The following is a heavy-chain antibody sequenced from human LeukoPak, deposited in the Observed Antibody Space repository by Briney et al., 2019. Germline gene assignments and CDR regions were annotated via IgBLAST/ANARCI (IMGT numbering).Heavy chain of an antibody. Sequence: KPSETLSLTCTVSGGSISSSSYYWGWIRQPPGKGLEWIGNIYYSGTTYYNPSLKSRVTISVDTSKNQFSLKVNSVTAADTAVYYCARGPSNYGWFDPWGQGTLVTVSS. J-gene: IGHJ5*02. CDR2: IYYSGTT. CDR3: ARGPSNYGWFDP. V-gene: IGHV4-39*01. D-gene: IGHD4-11*01. CDR1: GGSISSSSYY.